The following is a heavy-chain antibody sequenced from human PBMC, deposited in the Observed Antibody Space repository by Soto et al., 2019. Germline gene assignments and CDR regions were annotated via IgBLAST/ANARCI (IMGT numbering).Heavy chain of an antibody. CDR3: ARGRYGDY. CDR1: GYAFTTYG. J-gene: IGHJ4*02. CDR2: ISAHNGNT. Sequence: QVHLVQSGAEVKKPGASVKVSCKCSGYAFTTYGITLVRQAPGQGLEWMGWISAHNGNTNYAQKLQGRVTVTRDTSPSTPYMELRSLRSDDTAGYYCARGRYGDYWGQGALVTVSS. V-gene: IGHV1-18*01. D-gene: IGHD1-1*01.